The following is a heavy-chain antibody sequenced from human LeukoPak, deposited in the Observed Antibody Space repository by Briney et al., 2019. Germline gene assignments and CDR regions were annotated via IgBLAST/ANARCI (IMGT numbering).Heavy chain of an antibody. Sequence: GGSLRLSCTGSGFAFGDYAMSWVRQAPGKGLEWVGFIRGKPFGETTEYAASVEGRFSISGDDSKSIAYLQMNSLKTEDTAVYYCTRGGNGYNSRESSYWGQGTLVTVSS. CDR1: GFAFGDYA. CDR2: IRGKPFGETT. V-gene: IGHV3-49*04. J-gene: IGHJ4*02. D-gene: IGHD5-24*01. CDR3: TRGGNGYNSRESSY.